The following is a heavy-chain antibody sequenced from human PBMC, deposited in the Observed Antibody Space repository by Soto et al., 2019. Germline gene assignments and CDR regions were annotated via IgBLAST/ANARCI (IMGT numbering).Heavy chain of an antibody. Sequence: GGSLRLSCEASGFTFSSDGMHWVRQAPGKGRGWVAVISSDGSNKYYADSVKGRFTISRDNSKNTLYLQMNSLRAEDTAVYYWSNQSGLQSYYYDYYGMDVWGQGTTVTVSS. CDR1: GFTFSSDG. V-gene: IGHV3-30*18. CDR3: SNQSGLQSYYYDYYGMDV. J-gene: IGHJ6*02. CDR2: ISSDGSNK. D-gene: IGHD4-4*01.